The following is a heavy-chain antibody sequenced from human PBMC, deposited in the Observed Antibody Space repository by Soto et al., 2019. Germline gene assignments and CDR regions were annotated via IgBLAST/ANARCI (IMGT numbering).Heavy chain of an antibody. J-gene: IGHJ5*02. CDR2: IFSNDEK. D-gene: IGHD3-22*01. CDR3: ARVTYYYDSSGYYGYNWFDP. V-gene: IGHV2-26*01. Sequence: QVTLKESGPVLVKPTETLTLTCTVSGFSLSNARMGVSWIRQPPGTALEWLAHIFSNDEKSYSTSLKSRLTISKDTSKSQVVLTMTNMDPVDTATYYCARVTYYYDSSGYYGYNWFDPWGQGTLVTVSS. CDR1: GFSLSNARMG.